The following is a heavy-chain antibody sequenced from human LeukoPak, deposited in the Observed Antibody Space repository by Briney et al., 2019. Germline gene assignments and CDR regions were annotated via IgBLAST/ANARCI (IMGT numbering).Heavy chain of an antibody. J-gene: IGHJ4*02. D-gene: IGHD3-22*01. CDR2: IYYSGST. Sequence: SETLSLTCTVSGGSISSYYWSWIRQPPGKGLEWIGYIYYSGSTNYNPSLKSRVTISVDTSKNQFSLKLNSVTAADTAVYYCAGGGDSGGYYYPMFDYWGQGTLVIVSS. CDR1: GGSISSYY. V-gene: IGHV4-59*01. CDR3: AGGGDSGGYYYPMFDY.